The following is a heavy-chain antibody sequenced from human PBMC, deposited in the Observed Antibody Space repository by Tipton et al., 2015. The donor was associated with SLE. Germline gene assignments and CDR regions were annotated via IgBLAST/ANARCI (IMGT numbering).Heavy chain of an antibody. Sequence: LRLSCSVSGGSIGRDYWSWIRQPPGRGLEWIGFVTGSETTTYNPSLESRVTISVDTSKYEVSLRLTSVTSADTAVYYCARGFRADLWGQGTMVTVSS. CDR3: ARGFRADL. CDR1: GGSIGRDY. CDR2: VTGSETT. J-gene: IGHJ3*01. V-gene: IGHV4-59*01. D-gene: IGHD3-10*01.